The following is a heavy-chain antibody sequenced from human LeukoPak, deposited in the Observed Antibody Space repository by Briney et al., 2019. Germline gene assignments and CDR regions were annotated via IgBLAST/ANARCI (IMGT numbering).Heavy chain of an antibody. Sequence: PGGSLRLSCAASGFTVISNYMSWVRQAPGKGLEWVSVIHSGGNTYYADSVKGRFTISRDKSKNTLYLQMNSLRAEDTAVYYCARNNYDSSGYYPGYFDHWGQGILVTVSS. J-gene: IGHJ4*02. CDR1: GFTVISNY. D-gene: IGHD3-22*01. CDR2: IHSGGNT. V-gene: IGHV3-53*01. CDR3: ARNNYDSSGYYPGYFDH.